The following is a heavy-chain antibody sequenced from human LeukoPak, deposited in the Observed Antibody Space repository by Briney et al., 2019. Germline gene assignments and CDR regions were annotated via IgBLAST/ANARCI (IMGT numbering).Heavy chain of an antibody. CDR2: ISYDGSDK. D-gene: IGHD6-19*01. J-gene: IGHJ4*02. CDR1: RFTFSSYA. V-gene: IGHV3-30-3*01. Sequence: PGRSLRLSCAASRFTFSSYAMHWVRQAPGKGLEWVALISYDGSDKYYADSVKGRFTISRDNSKSTLYLQMNSLRIEDTAVYYCASLYSSGWYLTDYWGQGTLVTVSS. CDR3: ASLYSSGWYLTDY.